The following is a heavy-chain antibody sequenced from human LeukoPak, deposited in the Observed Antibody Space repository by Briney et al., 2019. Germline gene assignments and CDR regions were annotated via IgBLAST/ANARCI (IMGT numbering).Heavy chain of an antibody. CDR3: AREAPSGYPFYYFDY. J-gene: IGHJ4*02. CDR2: IYYSGSI. D-gene: IGHD3-22*01. V-gene: IGHV4-59*01. Sequence: SETLSLTCTVSGGSISSYYWSWIRQPPGKGLEWIGYIYYSGSINYNPSLKSRVTISVDTSKNQFSLKLSSVTAADTAVYYCAREAPSGYPFYYFDYWGQGTLVTVSS. CDR1: GGSISSYY.